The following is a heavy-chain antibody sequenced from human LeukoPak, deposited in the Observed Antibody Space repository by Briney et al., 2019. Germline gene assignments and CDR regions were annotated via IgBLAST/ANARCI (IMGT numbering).Heavy chain of an antibody. D-gene: IGHD3-10*01. J-gene: IGHJ6*03. Sequence: SETLSLTCTVSGGSISSYYWSWIRQPAGKGLEWIGRIYTSGSTNYNPSLKSRVTMSVDTSKNQFSLKLSSVTAADTAVYYCARDYYGSGIQYYYMDVWGKGTTVTISS. CDR3: ARDYYGSGIQYYYMDV. CDR2: IYTSGST. CDR1: GGSISSYY. V-gene: IGHV4-4*07.